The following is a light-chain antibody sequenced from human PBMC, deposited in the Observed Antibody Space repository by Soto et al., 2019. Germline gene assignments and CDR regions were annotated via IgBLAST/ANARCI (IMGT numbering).Light chain of an antibody. CDR2: GDN. Sequence: QPVLTQPPSVSGAPGLRVTISCTGNSANIGAGYDVHWYQQLPGTAPKLLIYGDNNRPSGVPDRFSGSKSGTSASLAITGLQAEDEADYYCQSYDNSLSGSWIFGGGTQLTVL. J-gene: IGLJ2*01. CDR3: QSYDNSLSGSWI. CDR1: SANIGAGYD. V-gene: IGLV1-40*01.